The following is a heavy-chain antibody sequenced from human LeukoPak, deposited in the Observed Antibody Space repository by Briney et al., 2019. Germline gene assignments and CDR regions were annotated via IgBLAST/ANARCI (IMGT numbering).Heavy chain of an antibody. CDR1: GFTFSSYG. D-gene: IGHD6-13*01. V-gene: IGHV3-33*01. CDR2: IWYDGSNK. CDR3: ARDLGIAAAGTVYYYYYGMDV. J-gene: IGHJ6*02. Sequence: GRSLRLSCAASGFTFSSYGMHWVRQAPGKGLEWVAVIWYDGSNKYYADSVMGRFTISRDNSKNTLYLQMNSLRAEDTAVYYCARDLGIAAAGTVYYYYYGMDVWGQGTTVTVSS.